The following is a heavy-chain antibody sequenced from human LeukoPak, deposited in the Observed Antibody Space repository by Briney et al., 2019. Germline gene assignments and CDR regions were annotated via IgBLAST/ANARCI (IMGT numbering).Heavy chain of an antibody. CDR3: ARDPGGPDYYFDY. CDR1: VFTFSSYA. CDR2: ISYDGSNK. V-gene: IGHV3-30*04. J-gene: IGHJ4*02. D-gene: IGHD4-23*01. Sequence: GRSLRLSRAASVFTFSSYAMHWVRQAPGKGLEWVAVISYDGSNKYYADSVKGRFTISRDNSKNTLYLQMNSLRAENTAVYYCARDPGGPDYYFDYWGQGTLVTVSS.